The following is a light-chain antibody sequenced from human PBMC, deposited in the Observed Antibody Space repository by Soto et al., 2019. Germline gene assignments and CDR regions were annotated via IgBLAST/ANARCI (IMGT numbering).Light chain of an antibody. CDR3: QQLNSYPLT. J-gene: IGKJ4*01. CDR1: QGISSY. V-gene: IGKV1-9*01. Sequence: IQLTQSPSSLSASVGDRVTITCRASQGISSYLAWYQQKPGKAPKLLIYAASTLQSGVPSRFRGSGSGTDFTITISSLQPEDFATYYCQQLNSYPLTFRGATKVDIK. CDR2: AAS.